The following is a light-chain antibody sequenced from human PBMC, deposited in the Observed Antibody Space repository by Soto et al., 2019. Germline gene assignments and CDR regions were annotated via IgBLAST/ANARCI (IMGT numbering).Light chain of an antibody. V-gene: IGKV3-20*01. CDR2: GAS. CDR3: HQYGYGADT. J-gene: IGKJ2*01. CDR1: QSVRSNY. Sequence: VLTQSPGALSLSPGERATLSCRASQSVRSNYLAWYQQQPGQAPRLLIFGASTRATGIPDRFSGSGSGTDFTLTISRLEPEDSAVYICHQYGYGADTFGQGTRLEIK.